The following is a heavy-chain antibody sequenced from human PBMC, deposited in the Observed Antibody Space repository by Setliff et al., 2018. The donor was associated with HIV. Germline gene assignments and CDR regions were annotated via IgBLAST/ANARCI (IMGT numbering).Heavy chain of an antibody. D-gene: IGHD3-9*01. CDR1: GYKFTGHP. J-gene: IGHJ4*02. CDR2: INPNMGDT. CDR3: ARQDIPTGYYLFDY. Sequence: ASVKVSCKASGYKFTGHPIQWMRQAPGQGLEWMGRINPNMGDTQYAQKFQVRIIMTRDTSINTVYMELSSLTSDDTTLDYCARQDIPTGYYLFDYWGQGTLVTVSS. V-gene: IGHV1-2*06.